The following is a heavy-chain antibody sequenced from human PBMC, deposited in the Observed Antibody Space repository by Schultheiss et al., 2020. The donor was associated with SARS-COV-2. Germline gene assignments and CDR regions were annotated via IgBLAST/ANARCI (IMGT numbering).Heavy chain of an antibody. D-gene: IGHD3-10*01. CDR3: AREMVRGIMSYYYYGMDV. Sequence: GGSLRLSCAASGFTFSSYWMSWVRQAPGKGLEWVAVISYDGSNKYYADSVKGRFTISRDNSKNTLYLQMNSLRAEDTAVYYCAREMVRGIMSYYYYGMDVWGQGTTVTVSS. J-gene: IGHJ6*02. V-gene: IGHV3-30*03. CDR1: GFTFSSYW. CDR2: ISYDGSNK.